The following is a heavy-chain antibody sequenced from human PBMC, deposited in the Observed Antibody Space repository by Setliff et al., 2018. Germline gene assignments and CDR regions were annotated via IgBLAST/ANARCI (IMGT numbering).Heavy chain of an antibody. CDR2: IYIGGSA. D-gene: IGHD6-19*01. Sequence: SETLSLTCTVSGGSISSYYWSWIRQPAGKGLEWIWHIYIGGSANYNPSLKSRVTMSIDTSKNQFSLKLNSVTAADMAVYYCAREQWLDPPGYYYMDAWAKGTTVTVSS. CDR1: GGSISSYY. CDR3: AREQWLDPPGYYYMDA. V-gene: IGHV4-4*07. J-gene: IGHJ6*03.